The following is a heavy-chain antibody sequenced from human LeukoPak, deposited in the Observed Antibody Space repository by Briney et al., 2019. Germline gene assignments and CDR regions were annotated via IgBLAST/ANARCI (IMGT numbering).Heavy chain of an antibody. V-gene: IGHV3-7*01. Sequence: GGSLRLSCAASGFTFSSYWMSWVRQAPGKGLEWVANIKQDGSEKYYVDSVKGRFTISRDNAKNSLYLQMNSLRAEDTAVYYCARVVVVPAEVLDYWGQGTLVTVPS. CDR1: GFTFSSYW. CDR3: ARVVVVPAEVLDY. D-gene: IGHD2-2*01. CDR2: IKQDGSEK. J-gene: IGHJ4*02.